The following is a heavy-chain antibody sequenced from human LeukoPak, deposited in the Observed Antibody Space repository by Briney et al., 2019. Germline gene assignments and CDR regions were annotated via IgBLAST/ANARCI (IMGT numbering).Heavy chain of an antibody. CDR2: MSGNGGTT. D-gene: IGHD3-22*01. CDR3: ARRDYYDSSGYSPLFDY. V-gene: IGHV3-23*01. J-gene: IGHJ4*02. Sequence: GGSLRLSCAPSGFTFSAYAMSWVRQAPRKGLEWVSGMSGNGGTTYHADSVKGRFTISRDNSKNTLYLQMNNLSAEDTAVYFCARRDYYDSSGYSPLFDYWGQGTLVTVSS. CDR1: GFTFSAYA.